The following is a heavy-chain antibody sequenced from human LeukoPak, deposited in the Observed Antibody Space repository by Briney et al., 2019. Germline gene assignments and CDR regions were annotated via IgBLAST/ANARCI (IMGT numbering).Heavy chain of an antibody. Sequence: GGTLRLSCAASGVTFSSYEMNWVRQGPGTGLEWVSYISISGSTIYYADSVKGRFTISRDNAKNSLYLQMNSLRAEDTAVYYCARVKVRVVAAIGWFDPWGQGTLVTVSS. V-gene: IGHV3-48*03. CDR3: ARVKVRVVAAIGWFDP. D-gene: IGHD2-15*01. CDR2: ISISGSTI. J-gene: IGHJ5*02. CDR1: GVTFSSYE.